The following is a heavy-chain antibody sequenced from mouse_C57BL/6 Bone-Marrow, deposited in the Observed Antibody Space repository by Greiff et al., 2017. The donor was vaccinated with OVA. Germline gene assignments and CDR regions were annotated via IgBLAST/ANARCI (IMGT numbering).Heavy chain of an antibody. V-gene: IGHV1-54*01. CDR3: AFITTVVKAMDY. CDR1: GYAFTNYL. Sequence: VQGVESGAELVRPGTSVKVSCKASGYAFTNYLIEWVKQRPGQGLEWIGVINPGSGGTNYNEKFKGKATLTADKSSSTAYMQLSSLTSEDSAVYFCAFITTVVKAMDYWGQGTSVTVSS. CDR2: INPGSGGT. J-gene: IGHJ4*01. D-gene: IGHD1-1*01.